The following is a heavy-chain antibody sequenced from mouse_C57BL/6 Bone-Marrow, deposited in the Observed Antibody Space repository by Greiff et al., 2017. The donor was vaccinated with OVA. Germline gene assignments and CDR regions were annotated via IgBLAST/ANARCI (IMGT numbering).Heavy chain of an antibody. V-gene: IGHV1-75*01. Sequence: QVHVKQSGPELVKPGASVKISCKASGYTFTDYYINWVKQRPGQGLEWIGWIFPGSGSTYYNEKFKGKATLTVDKSSSTAYMLLSSLTSEDSAVYFCARTRFYYYGSSIYWYFDVWGTGTTVTVSS. D-gene: IGHD1-1*01. J-gene: IGHJ1*03. CDR3: ARTRFYYYGSSIYWYFDV. CDR1: GYTFTDYY. CDR2: IFPGSGST.